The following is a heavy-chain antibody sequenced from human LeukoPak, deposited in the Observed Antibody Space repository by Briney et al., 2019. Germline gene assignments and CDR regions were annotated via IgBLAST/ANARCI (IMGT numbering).Heavy chain of an antibody. D-gene: IGHD6-19*01. CDR3: AKDRYSSAIDS. CDR2: IYAGGDVT. CDR1: GFTFSSYA. J-gene: IGHJ4*02. V-gene: IGHV3-23*01. Sequence: GGSLRLSCAASGFTFSSYAMNWVRQAPGKGLEWLSLIYAGGDVTYYADSVQGRFTISRDNSNNTLYLQMNSLRAEDTALYYCAKDRYSSAIDSWGQGVLATVSS.